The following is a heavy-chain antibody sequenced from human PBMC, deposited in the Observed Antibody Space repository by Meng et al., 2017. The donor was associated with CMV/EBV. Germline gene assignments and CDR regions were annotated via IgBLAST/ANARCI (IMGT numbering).Heavy chain of an antibody. Sequence: GGSLRLSCAASGFTFSSYSMNWVRQAPGKGLEWVSSISSSSSYIYYADSVKGRFTISRDNAKNSLYLQMNSLRAEDTAVYYCARAASGGSERWDYYYYGMDVWGQGTTVT. D-gene: IGHD5-24*01. J-gene: IGHJ6*02. CDR1: GFTFSSYS. CDR2: ISSSSSYI. V-gene: IGHV3-21*01. CDR3: ARAASGGSERWDYYYYGMDV.